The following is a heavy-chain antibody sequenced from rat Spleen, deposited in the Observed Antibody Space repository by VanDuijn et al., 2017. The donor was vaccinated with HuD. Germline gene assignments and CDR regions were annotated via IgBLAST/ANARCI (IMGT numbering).Heavy chain of an antibody. V-gene: IGHV5-7*01. CDR2: ISYDGSSS. Sequence: EVQLVASNGGLVQPGRSLKLSCAASGFTFNDHFMAWVRQAPKKGLEWVATISYDGSSSYDRDSVKGRFTISRDNAKSTLYLQMNSMSSEDTATYYCARQNSGYGVIYAWGQGASVTVSS. J-gene: IGHJ4*01. CDR1: GFTFNDHF. D-gene: IGHD4-3*01. CDR3: ARQNSGYGVIYA.